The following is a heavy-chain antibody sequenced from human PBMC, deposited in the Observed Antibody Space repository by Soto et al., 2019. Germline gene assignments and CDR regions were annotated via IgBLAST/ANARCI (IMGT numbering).Heavy chain of an antibody. CDR1: GGTFSSYA. Sequence: QVQLVQSGAEVKKPGSSVKVSCKASGGTFSSYAISWVRQAPGQGLEWMGGIIPIFGTANYAQKFQGRVTITADKSTSTAYRELSSLRSEDTAVYYCARIGMRSWDYYYYGMDVWGQETTVTVSS. J-gene: IGHJ6*02. V-gene: IGHV1-69*06. D-gene: IGHD6-13*01. CDR2: IIPIFGTA. CDR3: ARIGMRSWDYYYYGMDV.